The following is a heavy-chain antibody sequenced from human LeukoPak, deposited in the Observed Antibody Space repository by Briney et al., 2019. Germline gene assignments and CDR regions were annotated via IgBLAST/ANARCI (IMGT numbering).Heavy chain of an antibody. Sequence: PSETLSLTCTVSGGSISSYYWSWIRQPPGKGLEWIGYIYTSGSTNYNPSLKSRVTISVDTSKNQFSLKLSSVTAADTAVYYCARADDYGDYPRRFDYWGQGTLVTVSS. CDR1: GGSISSYY. D-gene: IGHD4-17*01. J-gene: IGHJ4*02. CDR3: ARADDYGDYPRRFDY. V-gene: IGHV4-4*09. CDR2: IYTSGST.